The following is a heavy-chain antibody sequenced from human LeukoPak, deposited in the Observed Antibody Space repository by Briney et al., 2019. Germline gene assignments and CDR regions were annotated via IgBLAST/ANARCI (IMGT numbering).Heavy chain of an antibody. CDR3: ARGVKGLRGAFDI. V-gene: IGHV4-31*03. CDR1: GGSISSGGHY. D-gene: IGHD3-10*01. J-gene: IGHJ3*02. Sequence: PSETLSLTCTVSGGSISSGGHYWSWIRQHPGKGLEWIGYIYYSGSTYSNPSLKSRLTMSVDISKNQFSLKLSSVTAADTAVYYCARGVKGLRGAFDIWGQGTMVTVSS. CDR2: IYYSGST.